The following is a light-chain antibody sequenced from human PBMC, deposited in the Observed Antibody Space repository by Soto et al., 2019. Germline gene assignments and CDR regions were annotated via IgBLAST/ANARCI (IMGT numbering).Light chain of an antibody. CDR3: QVWDSSTV. V-gene: IGLV3-9*01. Sequence: SYELTQPLSVSVALGQTARITCGGNNIGSKNVHWYQQKPGQAPVLVIYRDSNRPSGIPERFSGSNSGNTATLTIIRAQAGDEADYYCQVWDSSTVFGGGTKVTVL. CDR2: RDS. J-gene: IGLJ2*01. CDR1: NIGSKN.